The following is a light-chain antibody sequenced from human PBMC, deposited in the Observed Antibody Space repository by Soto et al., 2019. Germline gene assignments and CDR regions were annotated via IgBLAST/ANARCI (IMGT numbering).Light chain of an antibody. CDR2: EVT. V-gene: IGLV2-8*01. Sequence: QSVLTQPPSASGSPGQSVTISCTGTSGDVGGYNFVSWYQQHPGKAPKLMIYEVTQRPSGVPDRFSGSKFGNTAYLTVSGLQAEDEADYYCSSYAGSTRGVFGTGTKVTVL. CDR1: SGDVGGYNF. CDR3: SSYAGSTRGV. J-gene: IGLJ1*01.